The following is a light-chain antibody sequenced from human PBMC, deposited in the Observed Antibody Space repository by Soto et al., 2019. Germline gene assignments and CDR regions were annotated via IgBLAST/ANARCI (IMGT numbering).Light chain of an antibody. V-gene: IGKV1-5*01. CDR2: HAS. CDR3: HQYDTYS. Sequence: DIRMTQSASTLPSFLGDRVTITCRASQNIGDWLAWYRQKPGTAPKLLIYHASTLVSGVPSRFSGSGSGTEFTLTISSMQPDDFATYFCHQYDTYSFGQGTKVDIK. J-gene: IGKJ1*01. CDR1: QNIGDW.